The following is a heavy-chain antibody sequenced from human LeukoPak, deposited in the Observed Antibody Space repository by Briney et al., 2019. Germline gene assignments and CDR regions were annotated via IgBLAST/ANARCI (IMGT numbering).Heavy chain of an antibody. CDR1: GGSITSANW. D-gene: IGHD6-25*01. CDR2: IYHTGNT. Sequence: PSETLSLTCAVSGGSITSANWWSWVRQSPGKGLEWIGEIYHTGNTDYNPSLNSRVSISLDTSKNQFSLRLTSVPAADTAVYFCARDANGSDLHYYHMDVWGKGTTVTVSS. J-gene: IGHJ6*03. CDR3: ARDANGSDLHYYHMDV. V-gene: IGHV4-4*02.